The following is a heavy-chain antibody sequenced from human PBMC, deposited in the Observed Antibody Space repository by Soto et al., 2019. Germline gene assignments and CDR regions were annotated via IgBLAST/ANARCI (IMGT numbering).Heavy chain of an antibody. Sequence: SETLSLTCAVSGGSIGTSAYYWGWIRQAPGKGLEWIGSINHSGNTYLSPSLKDRVTMSVDTSKNSYSLKLRSATAADTGLYYCSRRAPEGFDPWGQGTLVTVSS. J-gene: IGHJ5*02. V-gene: IGHV4-39*01. CDR3: SRRAPEGFDP. CDR1: GGSIGTSAYY. CDR2: INHSGNT.